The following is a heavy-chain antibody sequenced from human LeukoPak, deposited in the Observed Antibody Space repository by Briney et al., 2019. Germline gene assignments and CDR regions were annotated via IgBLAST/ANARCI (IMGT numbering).Heavy chain of an antibody. V-gene: IGHV3-7*01. J-gene: IGHJ4*02. D-gene: IGHD3-3*01. CDR2: IKQDGSEK. Sequence: GGSLRLSCAASGFTFRSYWMSWVRQAPGKGLEWVANIKQDGSEKYYVDSVKGRFTISRDNAKNSLYLQMNSLRAEDTAVYYCARGDDFWSGYYTLFDYWGQGTLVTVSS. CDR3: ARGDDFWSGYYTLFDY. CDR1: GFTFRSYW.